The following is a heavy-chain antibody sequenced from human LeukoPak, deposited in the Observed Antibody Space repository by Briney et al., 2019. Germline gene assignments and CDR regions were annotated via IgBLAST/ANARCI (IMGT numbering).Heavy chain of an antibody. D-gene: IGHD2-15*01. CDR2: IHPNSGGT. Sequence: ASVKLSCNASGYTFTGYYMHWVRQATGQGLEWMGWIHPNSGGTNYAQKFQGRVTMTRDTSISTAYRELSRLKSDDTAMYYCARTVVAPPDGWYSDLWGRGTLVTVFS. V-gene: IGHV1-2*02. J-gene: IGHJ2*01. CDR3: ARTVVAPPDGWYSDL. CDR1: GYTFTGYY.